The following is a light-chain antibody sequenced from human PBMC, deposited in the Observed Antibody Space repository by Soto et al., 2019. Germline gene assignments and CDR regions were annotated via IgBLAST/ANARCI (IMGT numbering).Light chain of an antibody. CDR1: QSLDIY. CDR2: GAS. J-gene: IGKJ5*01. V-gene: IGKV3-11*01. Sequence: EIVLTQSPATLALSPGERAILSCRASQSLDIYLAWYQQIAGQAPRLLIYGASNRATGISARFSGSGSGTDFTLTISSLEPEDSAVYYCQQRRSWPITFGQGTRLEIK. CDR3: QQRRSWPIT.